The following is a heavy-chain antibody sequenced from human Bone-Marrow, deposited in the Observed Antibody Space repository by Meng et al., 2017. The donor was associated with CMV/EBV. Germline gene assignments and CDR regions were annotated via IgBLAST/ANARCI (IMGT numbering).Heavy chain of an antibody. Sequence: GESLKISCAASGFTFSRYAMHWVRQTPGKGLEWVTFIQYDGSTKYYADSVRGRFTISRDNSKNTLYLQMNSLRAEDTALYYCAKAGGRQWLITFDYWGQGTLVTVSS. J-gene: IGHJ4*02. D-gene: IGHD6-19*01. CDR3: AKAGGRQWLITFDY. V-gene: IGHV3-30*02. CDR1: GFTFSRYA. CDR2: IQYDGSTK.